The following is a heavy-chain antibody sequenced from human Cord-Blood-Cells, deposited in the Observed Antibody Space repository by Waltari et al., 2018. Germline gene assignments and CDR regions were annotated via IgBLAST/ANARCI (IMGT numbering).Heavy chain of an antibody. J-gene: IGHJ4*02. CDR2: IYWDDDK. D-gene: IGHD5-18*01. Sequence: QITLKESGPTLVKPTQTLTLTCTFSGFSLSTSGVGVGWIRQPPGKALEWLALIYWDDDKRYSPSLKSRLTITKDSSKNQVVLTMANMDPVDTATYYCAHYDTAMVTDYWGQGTLVTVSS. CDR1: GFSLSTSGVG. CDR3: AHYDTAMVTDY. V-gene: IGHV2-5*02.